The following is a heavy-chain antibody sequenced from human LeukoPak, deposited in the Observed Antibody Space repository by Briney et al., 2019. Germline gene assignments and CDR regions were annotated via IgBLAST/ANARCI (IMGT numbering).Heavy chain of an antibody. CDR3: ARGGAVPAAIPFDY. CDR2: INNSGDRT. V-gene: IGHV3-23*01. CDR1: GFPLRSYA. D-gene: IGHD2-2*01. J-gene: IGHJ4*02. Sequence: GGSLRLSCAASGFPLRSYAMSWVRQAPGKGLEWVSTINNSGDRTYNADSVKGRFTISRDNAKNSLYLQMNSLRAEDTAVYYCARGGAVPAAIPFDYWGQGTLVTVSS.